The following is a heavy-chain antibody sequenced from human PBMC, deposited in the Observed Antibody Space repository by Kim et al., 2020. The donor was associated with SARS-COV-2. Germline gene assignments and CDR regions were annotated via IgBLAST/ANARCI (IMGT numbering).Heavy chain of an antibody. J-gene: IGHJ6*02. V-gene: IGHV3-33*05. D-gene: IGHD6-13*01. CDR3: ARVNRIAAATYYYYGMDV. Sequence: GGSLRLSCAASGFTFSSYGMHWVRQAPGKGLEWVAVISYDGSNKYYADSVKGRFTISRDNSKNTLYLQMNSLRAEDTAVYYCARVNRIAAATYYYYGMDVWGQGTTVTVSS. CDR1: GFTFSSYG. CDR2: ISYDGSNK.